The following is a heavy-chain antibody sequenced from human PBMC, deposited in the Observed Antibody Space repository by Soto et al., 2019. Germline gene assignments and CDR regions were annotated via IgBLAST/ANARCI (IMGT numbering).Heavy chain of an antibody. CDR3: ARDPSPRYYGMDV. CDR1: GFTFSSYG. V-gene: IGHV3-33*01. CDR2: IWYDGSNK. J-gene: IGHJ6*02. Sequence: GGSLRLSCAASGFTFSSYGMHWVRQAPGKGLEWVAVIWYDGSNKYYADSVKGRFTIPRDNSKNTLYLQMNSLRAEDTAVYYCARDPSPRYYGMDVWGQGTTVTVSS.